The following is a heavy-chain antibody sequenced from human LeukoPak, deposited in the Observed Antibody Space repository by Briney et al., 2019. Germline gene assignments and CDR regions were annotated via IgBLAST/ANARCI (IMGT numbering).Heavy chain of an antibody. CDR3: ARDPVYYYGSGSYDDAFDI. V-gene: IGHV4-4*07. CDR1: GGSISSYY. J-gene: IGHJ3*02. CDR2: IYTSGST. Sequence: PSETLSLTCAVSGGSISSYYWSWIRQPAGKGLEWIGRIYTSGSTNYNPSLKSRVTMSVDTSKNQFSLKLSSVTAADTAVYYCARDPVYYYGSGSYDDAFDIWGQGTMVTVSS. D-gene: IGHD3-10*01.